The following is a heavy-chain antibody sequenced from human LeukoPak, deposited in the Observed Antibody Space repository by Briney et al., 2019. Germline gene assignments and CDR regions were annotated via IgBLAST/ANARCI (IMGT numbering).Heavy chain of an antibody. J-gene: IGHJ4*02. CDR1: GFTFSNYW. CDR2: INQDGSEE. V-gene: IGHV3-7*01. Sequence: GGSLRLSCAASGFTFSNYWMTWVRQAPGKGLEWVAHINQDGSEEHYMDSVKARFTISRDNAKDSLSLQMNSLTAEDTAVYYCVRDGGVSGYDLLDYWGQGTLVTVSS. D-gene: IGHD5-12*01. CDR3: VRDGGVSGYDLLDY.